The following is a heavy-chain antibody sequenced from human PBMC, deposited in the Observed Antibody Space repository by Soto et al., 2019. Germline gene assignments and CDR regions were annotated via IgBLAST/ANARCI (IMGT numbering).Heavy chain of an antibody. V-gene: IGHV1-18*01. CDR3: ARGGEGSGSGNYYYYYYYMDV. Sequence: ASVKVSCKASGYTFTSYGISWVRQAPRQGLEWMGWISAYNGNTNYAQKLQGRVTMTTDTSTSTAYMELRSLRSDDTAVYYCARGGEGSGSGNYYYYYYYMDVWGKGTTVTVSS. D-gene: IGHD3-10*01. J-gene: IGHJ6*03. CDR1: GYTFTSYG. CDR2: ISAYNGNT.